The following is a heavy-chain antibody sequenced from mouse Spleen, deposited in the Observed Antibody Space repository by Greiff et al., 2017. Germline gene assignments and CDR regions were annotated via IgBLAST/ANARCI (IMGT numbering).Heavy chain of an antibody. CDR3: TRRRQLGFAY. D-gene: IGHD3-2*01. V-gene: IGHV1-15*01. Sequence: VQLQQSGAELVRPGASVTLSCKASGYTFTDYEMHWVKQTPVHGLEWIGALDPETGGTAYNQKFKGKAILTADKSSSTAYMELRSLTSEDSAVYYCTRRRQLGFAYWGQGTLVTVSA. J-gene: IGHJ3*01. CDR1: GYTFTDYE. CDR2: LDPETGGT.